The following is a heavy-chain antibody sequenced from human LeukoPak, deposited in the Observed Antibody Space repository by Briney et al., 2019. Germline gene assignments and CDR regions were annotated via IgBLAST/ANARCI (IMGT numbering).Heavy chain of an antibody. D-gene: IGHD5-24*01. CDR1: GGSISSSSYY. CDR2: IYYSGST. Sequence: PSETLSLTCTVSGGSISSSSYYWGWIRQPPGKGLEWIGSIYYSGSTYYNPSLKSRVTISVDTSKNQFSLKLSSVTAADTAVYYCARWLGRWLPQPAAYWGQGTLVTVSS. V-gene: IGHV4-39*07. CDR3: ARWLGRWLPQPAAY. J-gene: IGHJ4*02.